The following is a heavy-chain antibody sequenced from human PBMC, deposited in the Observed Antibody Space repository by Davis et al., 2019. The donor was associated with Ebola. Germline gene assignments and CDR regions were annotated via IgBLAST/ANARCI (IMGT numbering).Heavy chain of an antibody. Sequence: GESLNPPLAASWFIFSNYLMHRVRQAPGQALGWVPSSSSDSDYIYYADSAKGRFTISRDNAKNSLFLQMNSLRAEDTAVYYCARSWQQLIFGMDVWGQGTTVTVSS. CDR3: ARSWQQLIFGMDV. D-gene: IGHD6-13*01. CDR1: WFIFSNYL. CDR2: SSSDSDYI. J-gene: IGHJ6*02. V-gene: IGHV3-21*01.